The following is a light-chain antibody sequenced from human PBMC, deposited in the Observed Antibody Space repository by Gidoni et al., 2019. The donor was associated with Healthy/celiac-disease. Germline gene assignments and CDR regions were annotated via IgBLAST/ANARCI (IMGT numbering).Light chain of an antibody. CDR3: QQYGSSPRT. CDR2: GAS. J-gene: IGKJ1*01. V-gene: IGKV3-20*01. CDR1: QSVSSSY. Sequence: EIVLTQSPGTLSLSPGERATLSCRASQSVSSSYLAWYQQKPGQAPRLLIYGASSSATSIPDRFSGSGSGTDFTLTISRLEPEDFAVYYCQQYGSSPRTFGQETKVEIK.